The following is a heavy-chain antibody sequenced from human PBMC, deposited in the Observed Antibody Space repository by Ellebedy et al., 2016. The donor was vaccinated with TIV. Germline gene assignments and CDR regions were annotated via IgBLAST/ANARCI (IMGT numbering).Heavy chain of an antibody. CDR2: IIPIFGTA. J-gene: IGHJ4*02. V-gene: IGHV1-69*05. D-gene: IGHD3-22*01. CDR1: GGTFSSYA. CDR3: ARDHYDSSGYLDY. Sequence: SVKVSXKASGGTFSSYAISWVRQAPGQGLEWMGGIIPIFGTANYAQKLQGRVTMTTDTSTSTAYMELRSLRSDDTAVYYCARDHYDSSGYLDYWGQGTLVTVSS.